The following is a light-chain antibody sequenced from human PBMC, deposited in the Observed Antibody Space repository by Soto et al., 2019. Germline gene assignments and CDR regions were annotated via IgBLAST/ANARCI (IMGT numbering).Light chain of an antibody. V-gene: IGKV3-20*01. J-gene: IGKJ4*01. CDR3: QQYGSSPLT. CDR2: GTS. CDR1: QSFSNTY. Sequence: IVMTQSPGTLSLSPGERATLSCRASQSFSNTYLAWYQQKPGQAPRLLIYGTSNRAAGTPARFSGSGAGTDFTLTISRLEPEDFAVYYCQQYGSSPLTFGGGTKVEIK.